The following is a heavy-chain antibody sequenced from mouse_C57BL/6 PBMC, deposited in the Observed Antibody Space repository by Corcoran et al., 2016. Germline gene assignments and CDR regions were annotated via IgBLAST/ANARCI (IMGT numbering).Heavy chain of an antibody. CDR1: GYTFTDYY. J-gene: IGHJ1*03. V-gene: IGHV1-26*01. CDR2: INPNNGGT. CDR3: WMVCINPNIGCFSYNQKFKVKSTLTVDMSSSTAYIVLRSLTSEDFAVYYCARVGDGSSSDWYFDV. D-gene: IGHD1-1*01. Sequence: EVQLQQSGPELVKPGASVKISCKASGYTFTDYYMNWVKQSHGKSLEWIGDINPNNGGTSYNQKLKGQATLTVDTSSSTAYMDLRSLKSQGYANSFDWMVCINPNIGCFSYNQKFKVKSTLTVDMSSSTAYIVLRSLTSEDFAVYYCARVGDGSSSDWYFDVWVTGTTVTGSS.